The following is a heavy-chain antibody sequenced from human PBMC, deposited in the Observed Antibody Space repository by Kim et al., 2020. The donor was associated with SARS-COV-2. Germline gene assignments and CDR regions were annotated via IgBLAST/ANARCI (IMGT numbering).Heavy chain of an antibody. CDR1: GDSVSSNSAA. J-gene: IGHJ4*02. V-gene: IGHV6-1*01. D-gene: IGHD2-2*01. CDR3: ARVPDCSSTSCPIAFDY. CDR2: TYYRSKWYN. Sequence: SQTLSLTCAISGDSVSSNSAAWNWIRQSPSRGLEWLGRTYYRSKWYNDYAVSVKSRITINPDTSKNQFSLQLNSVTPEDTAVYYCARVPDCSSTSCPIAFDYWGQGTLVTVSS.